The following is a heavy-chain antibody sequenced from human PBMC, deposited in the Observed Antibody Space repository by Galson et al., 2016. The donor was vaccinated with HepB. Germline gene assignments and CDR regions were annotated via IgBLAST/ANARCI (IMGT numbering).Heavy chain of an antibody. CDR1: GFTFNNYA. J-gene: IGHJ4*02. D-gene: IGHD6-13*01. Sequence: SLRLSCAASGFTFNNYAMHWVRQAPGKGLEWVTFISHDSNNKYYVDSVKGRFTISRDNSKTTLYLQMNSLRTEDTAVYYCAKAAPYSSSLLGWGQGTLVTVSS. V-gene: IGHV3-30*18. CDR2: ISHDSNNK. CDR3: AKAAPYSSSLLG.